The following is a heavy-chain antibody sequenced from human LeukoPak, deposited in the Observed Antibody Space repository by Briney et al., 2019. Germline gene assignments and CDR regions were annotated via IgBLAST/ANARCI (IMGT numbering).Heavy chain of an antibody. CDR1: GGSFSGYY. CDR2: INHSGST. V-gene: IGHV4-34*01. D-gene: IGHD3-3*01. Sequence: SETLSLTCAVYGGSFSGYYWSWIRQPPGKGLEWIGEINHSGSTNYNPSLKSRVTISVDTSKNQFSPKLSSVTAADTAVYYCAREYYDFWSGHGGTYGMDVWGQGTTVTVSS. J-gene: IGHJ6*02. CDR3: AREYYDFWSGHGGTYGMDV.